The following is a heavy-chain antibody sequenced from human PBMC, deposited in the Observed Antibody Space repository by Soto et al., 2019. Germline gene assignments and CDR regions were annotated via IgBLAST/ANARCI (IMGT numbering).Heavy chain of an antibody. V-gene: IGHV1-18*01. Sequence: QVQLVQSGAEVKKPGASVKVSCKASGYTFTSYGISWVRQAPGQGLEWMGWISAYNGNTNYAQKLQGRVTMTTDTSPSTAYMELRSLRSDDTAVYYCARDRDTAMVTGYYYGMDVWGQGTTVTVSS. CDR2: ISAYNGNT. CDR3: ARDRDTAMVTGYYYGMDV. CDR1: GYTFTSYG. D-gene: IGHD5-18*01. J-gene: IGHJ6*02.